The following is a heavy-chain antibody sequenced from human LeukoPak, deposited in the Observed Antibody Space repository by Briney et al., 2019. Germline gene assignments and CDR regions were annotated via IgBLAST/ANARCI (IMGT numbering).Heavy chain of an antibody. D-gene: IGHD2-15*01. Sequence: SETLSLTCTVSGGSISTSSYYWGWVRQPPGKGLEWIGEINHSGSTNYNPSLRSRVTISVDTSKNQFSLKLSSVTAADTAVYYCAREAQLGYCSGGSCYRNWFDPWGQGTLVTVSS. CDR3: AREAQLGYCSGGSCYRNWFDP. J-gene: IGHJ5*02. V-gene: IGHV4-39*07. CDR2: INHSGST. CDR1: GGSISTSSYY.